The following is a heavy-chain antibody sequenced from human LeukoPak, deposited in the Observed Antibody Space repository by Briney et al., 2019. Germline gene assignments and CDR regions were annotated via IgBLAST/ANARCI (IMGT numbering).Heavy chain of an antibody. V-gene: IGHV3-33*01. Sequence: SGRSLRLSCAASGFTFSSYGMHWVRQAPGKGLEWVAVIWYDGSNKYYADSVKGRFTISRDNSKNTLYLQMNSLRAEDTAVYYCARDHDILTGYYRTLYYYYGMGVWGKGTTVTVSS. J-gene: IGHJ6*04. D-gene: IGHD3-9*01. CDR2: IWYDGSNK. CDR1: GFTFSSYG. CDR3: ARDHDILTGYYRTLYYYYGMGV.